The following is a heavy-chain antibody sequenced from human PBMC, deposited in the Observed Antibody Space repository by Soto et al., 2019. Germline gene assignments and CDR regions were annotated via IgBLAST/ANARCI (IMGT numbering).Heavy chain of an antibody. J-gene: IGHJ3*02. CDR3: ARDTSSLTDAFDI. V-gene: IGHV4-61*01. Sequence: QVQLQESGPGLVKPSETLSLTCTVSGGSVSSGSYYWSWIRQPRGKGLEWIGYIYYSGSTNYNPSLKSRVTISVDTSKNQFSLKLSSVTAADTAVYYCARDTSSLTDAFDIWGQGTMVTVSS. CDR2: IYYSGST. CDR1: GGSVSSGSYY.